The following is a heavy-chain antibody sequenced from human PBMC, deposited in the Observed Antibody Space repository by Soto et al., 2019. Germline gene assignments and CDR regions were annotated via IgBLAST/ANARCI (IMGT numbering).Heavy chain of an antibody. CDR1: GFTFSSYA. CDR2: ISGSGGST. J-gene: IGHJ4*02. CDR3: AKDPLFITGTTEYYFDY. V-gene: IGHV3-23*01. Sequence: GGSLRLSCAASGFTFSSYAMSWVRQAPGKGLEWVSAISGSGGSTYYADSVKGRFTISRDNSKNTLYLQMNSLRAEETAVYYCAKDPLFITGTTEYYFDYWGQGTLVTVSS. D-gene: IGHD1-20*01.